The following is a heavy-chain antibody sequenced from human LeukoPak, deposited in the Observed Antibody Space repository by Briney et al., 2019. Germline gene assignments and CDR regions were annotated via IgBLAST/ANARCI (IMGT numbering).Heavy chain of an antibody. CDR1: GFTFSNYA. J-gene: IGHJ3*02. CDR3: AKDLSYWASDAFDI. V-gene: IGHV3-23*01. Sequence: PGGSLRLSCAASGFTFSNYAISWVRQAPGQGLEWVSAIRGSGDGTYYVDSVKGRFTISRDNSKNTLYLQMNSLRAEDTAVYYCAKDLSYWASDAFDIWGQGAMVTVSS. D-gene: IGHD2-8*02. CDR2: IRGSGDGT.